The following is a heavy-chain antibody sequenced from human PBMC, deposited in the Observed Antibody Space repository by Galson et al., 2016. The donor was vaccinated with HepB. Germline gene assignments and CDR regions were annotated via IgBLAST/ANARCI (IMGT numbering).Heavy chain of an antibody. J-gene: IGHJ6*02. CDR2: TFYSRTT. CDR3: ARGGSFYFYALDV. Sequence: ETLSLTCTVSGGSISSYSWAWIRQSPGKGLECIGYTFYSRTTTYTPSLKSRVTIAMDTSKNQISLKLTPVTAADTAVYYCARGGSFYFYALDVWGQGTTVTVS. CDR1: GGSISSYS. D-gene: IGHD1-26*01. V-gene: IGHV4-59*01.